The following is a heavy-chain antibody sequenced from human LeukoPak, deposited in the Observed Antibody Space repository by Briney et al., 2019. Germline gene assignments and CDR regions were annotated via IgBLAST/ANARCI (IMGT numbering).Heavy chain of an antibody. J-gene: IGHJ4*02. Sequence: PGGSLRLSCAASGNYWMHWVRQAPGEALVWVGHGNSDGSWPSHADSVKGRFTISKDNATNTVYLKMNNLRTEDTAVYYCVSFYETNWGRGTLVTVSS. D-gene: IGHD2-2*01. CDR1: GNYW. CDR3: VSFYETN. V-gene: IGHV3-74*01. CDR2: GNSDGSWP.